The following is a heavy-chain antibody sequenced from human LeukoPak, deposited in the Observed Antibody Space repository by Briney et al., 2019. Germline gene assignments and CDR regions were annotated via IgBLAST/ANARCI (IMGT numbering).Heavy chain of an antibody. D-gene: IGHD6-13*01. V-gene: IGHV3-49*03. Sequence: GRSVRLSCTACGFTFGDYAMSWFRQAPGKGLEWVGFIRSKAYGGTTEYAASVKGRFTISRDDSKSIAYLQMNSLKTEDTAVYYCTRVTFSWYVDYWGQGTLVTVSS. CDR2: IRSKAYGGTT. J-gene: IGHJ4*02. CDR1: GFTFGDYA. CDR3: TRVTFSWYVDY.